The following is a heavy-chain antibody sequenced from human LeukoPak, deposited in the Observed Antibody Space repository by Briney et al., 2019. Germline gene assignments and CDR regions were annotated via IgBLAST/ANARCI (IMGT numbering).Heavy chain of an antibody. J-gene: IGHJ6*02. CDR3: ARDTTVSSGMQH. V-gene: IGHV4-59*01. Sequence: PSETLSLTCRISGGSLSTYSGSWVRQSPGKRLEWIGYIYYGGTTNYNPSLKSRVTISADTAKKQFSLRLRSVTAADTAIYYCARDTTVSSGMQHWGHRITVTFSS. CDR1: GGSLSTYS. CDR2: IYYGGTT. D-gene: IGHD1-1*01.